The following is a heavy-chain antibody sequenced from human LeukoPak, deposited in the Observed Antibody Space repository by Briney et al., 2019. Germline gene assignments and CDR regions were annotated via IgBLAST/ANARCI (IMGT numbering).Heavy chain of an antibody. CDR1: GFTFSSYS. D-gene: IGHD6-13*01. V-gene: IGHV3-21*01. Sequence: PGGSLRLSCAASGFTFSSYSMNWVRQAPGKGLEWVSSISSSSSYIYYADSVKGRFTISRDNAKNSLYLQMNSLRAEDTAVYYCARAPSGYSSSWYTPWGQGTLVTVSS. J-gene: IGHJ5*02. CDR3: ARAPSGYSSSWYTP. CDR2: ISSSSSYI.